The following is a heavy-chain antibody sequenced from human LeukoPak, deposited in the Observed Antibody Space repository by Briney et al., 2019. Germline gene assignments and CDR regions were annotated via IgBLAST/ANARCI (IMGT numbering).Heavy chain of an antibody. V-gene: IGHV3-23*01. D-gene: IGHD3-3*01. CDR2: ISGGAYNT. CDR1: GFTFRSHV. Sequence: GGSLRLSCVGSGFTFRSHVMSWVRQAPGKGLEWVSGISGGAYNTFYADSVKGRFTISRDNAKNSLYLQMNSLRVEDTAVYYCARDFSGQPDYWGQGTLVTVSS. J-gene: IGHJ4*02. CDR3: ARDFSGQPDY.